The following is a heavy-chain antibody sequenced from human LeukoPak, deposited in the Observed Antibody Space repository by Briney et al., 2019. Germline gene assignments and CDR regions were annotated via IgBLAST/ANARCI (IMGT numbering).Heavy chain of an antibody. J-gene: IGHJ6*03. V-gene: IGHV3-9*01. Sequence: GGSLRLSCAASGFSFADATMHWVRRVPGKGLEGVSGINWNSGTMGYADSVKGRFTVSRDNAKNSLYLQMNSLKTEDTALYYCAKDPYMDVWGKGTTVTVSS. CDR3: AKDPYMDV. CDR2: INWNSGTM. CDR1: GFSFADAT.